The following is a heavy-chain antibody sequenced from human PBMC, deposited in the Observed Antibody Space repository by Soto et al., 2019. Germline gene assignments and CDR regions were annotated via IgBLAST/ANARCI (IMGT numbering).Heavy chain of an antibody. D-gene: IGHD2-15*01. CDR2: IFHSGIT. J-gene: IGHJ4*02. CDR3: ARGFSGYCSGGSCSSFDY. Sequence: QVQLQESGPGLVKPSGTLSLTCAVSGDSISSTHWWTWVRQPPGKGLEYIGQIFHSGITNYNPSLKSRVTISLDKSKSQFSLELNSVTGADTAIYYCARGFSGYCSGGSCSSFDYWGQGTLVTVSS. V-gene: IGHV4-4*02. CDR1: GDSISSTHW.